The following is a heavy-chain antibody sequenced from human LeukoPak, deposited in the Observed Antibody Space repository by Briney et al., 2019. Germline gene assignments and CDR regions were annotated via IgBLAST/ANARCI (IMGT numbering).Heavy chain of an antibody. CDR2: ISHSGST. V-gene: IGHV4-38-2*02. CDR1: GYSISSGYY. Sequence: PSETLSLTCAVSGYSISSGYYWGWIRQPPGKGLEWIGSISHSGSTYYNPSLKSRVTISVDTSKNQFSLKLSSVTAADTAVYYCAREDGNDAGGEWFDPWGQGTLVTVSS. CDR3: AREDGNDAGGEWFDP. D-gene: IGHD1-1*01. J-gene: IGHJ5*02.